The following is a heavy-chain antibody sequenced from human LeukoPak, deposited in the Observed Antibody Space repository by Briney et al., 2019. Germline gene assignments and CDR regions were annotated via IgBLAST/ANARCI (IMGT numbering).Heavy chain of an antibody. D-gene: IGHD1-26*01. CDR1: GYTFTDYY. CDR2: MNPNSGNT. CDR3: ARAPRSRAVGDTTGWFDP. V-gene: IGHV1-8*02. Sequence: ASVKVSCKASGYTFTDYYMHWVRQAPGQGLEWMGWMNPNSGNTGYAQKFQGRVTMTRDTSTSTVYMELSSLRSEDTAVYYCARAPRSRAVGDTTGWFDPWGQGTLVTVSS. J-gene: IGHJ5*02.